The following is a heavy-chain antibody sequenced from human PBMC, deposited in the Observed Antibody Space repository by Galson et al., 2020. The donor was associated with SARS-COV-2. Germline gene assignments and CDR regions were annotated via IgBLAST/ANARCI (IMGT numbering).Heavy chain of an antibody. V-gene: IGHV4-39*07. Sequence: SETLSLTCTVSGASISSSSYYWGWIRQPPGKGLEYMGSIYNSGNTYYNPSLKGRVTISVDTSKNQFSLKLTSVTVADTAVYYCATERYSTGPDPWGQGTLVTVSS. J-gene: IGHJ5*02. CDR1: GASISSSSYY. CDR3: ATERYSTGPDP. CDR2: IYNSGNT. D-gene: IGHD5-18*01.